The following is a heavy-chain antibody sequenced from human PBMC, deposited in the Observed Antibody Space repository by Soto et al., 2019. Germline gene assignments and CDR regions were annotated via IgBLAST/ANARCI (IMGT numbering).Heavy chain of an antibody. J-gene: IGHJ4*02. D-gene: IGHD1-26*01. Sequence: QVQLQESGPGLVKPSQTLYLTCSVSGSSTVSHYHWTWIRPPPGKGLEWRGYIVNSGTTCYNPSLTSRLSISMDTAGNNFSLELRYVTAADTAVEYCALALGPTTGLDYWGQGTLFTVSS. CDR3: ALALGPTTGLDY. V-gene: IGHV4-31*02. CDR2: IVNSGTT. CDR1: GSSTVSHYH.